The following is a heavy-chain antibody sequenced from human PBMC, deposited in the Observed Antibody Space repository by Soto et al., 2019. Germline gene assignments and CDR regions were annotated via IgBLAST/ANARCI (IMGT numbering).Heavy chain of an antibody. J-gene: IGHJ6*02. Sequence: GASVKVSCKSSGYTFTSYAMHWVRQAPGQRLEWMGWINAGNGNTKYSQKFQGRVTITRDTSASTAYMELSSLRSEDTAVYYCARARRDGYNCDGMDVWGRGTTVTVSS. CDR2: INAGNGNT. CDR1: GYTFTSYA. V-gene: IGHV1-3*01. CDR3: ARARRDGYNCDGMDV. D-gene: IGHD5-12*01.